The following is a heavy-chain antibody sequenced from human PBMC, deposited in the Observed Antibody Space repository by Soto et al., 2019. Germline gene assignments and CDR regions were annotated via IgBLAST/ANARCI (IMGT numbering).Heavy chain of an antibody. CDR2: IYYSGST. Sequence: SVPMSETSTISDAFTSREHYYWSWIRQPTGKGLEWIGYIYYSGSTYYNPSLKSRVTISVDTSKNQFSLKLSSVTAADTAVYYCSTEDRGWFDPWGQG. V-gene: IGHV4-30-4*01. J-gene: IGHJ5*02. CDR1: DAFTSREHYY. CDR3: STEDRGWFDP.